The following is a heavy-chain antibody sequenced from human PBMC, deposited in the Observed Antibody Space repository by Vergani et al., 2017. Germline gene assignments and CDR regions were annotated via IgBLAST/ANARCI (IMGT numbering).Heavy chain of an antibody. J-gene: IGHJ4*02. V-gene: IGHV1-2*02. CDR2: INPNSGGT. CDR3: AAGGGSGSYYMDFDY. D-gene: IGHD3-10*01. Sequence: QVQLVQSGAEVKKPGASVKVSCKASGYTFTGYYMHWVRQAPGQGLEWMGWINPNSGGTNYAQKFQGRVTMTRDTSISTAYMELSRLRSDDTAVYYGAAGGGSGSYYMDFDYWGQGTLVTVSS. CDR1: GYTFTGYY.